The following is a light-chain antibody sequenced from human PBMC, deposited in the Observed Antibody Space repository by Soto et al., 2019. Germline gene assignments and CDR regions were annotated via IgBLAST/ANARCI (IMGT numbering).Light chain of an antibody. Sequence: EIALTQSPATLSFSPGERATLSCRASQNVSSYLAWYQQKPGQAPRLLIYDASNRATAIPARFSGSGSGTDFTLTISSLEPEDFAVYYCQQRYNWPGTFCQGNKLEIK. V-gene: IGKV3-11*01. J-gene: IGKJ2*01. CDR3: QQRYNWPGT. CDR2: DAS. CDR1: QNVSSY.